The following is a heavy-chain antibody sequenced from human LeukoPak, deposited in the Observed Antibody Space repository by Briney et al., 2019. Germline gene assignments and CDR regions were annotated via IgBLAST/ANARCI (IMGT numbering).Heavy chain of an antibody. V-gene: IGHV4-61*05. D-gene: IGHD3-10*01. CDR1: GGSISSSSYY. CDR3: ARHYDSGTYPLDY. CDR2: IYYTGST. Sequence: PSETLSLTCTVSGGSISSSSYYWGWIRQPPGRGLEWIGNIYYTGSTNYNPSLKSRITISVDTSKNQFSLKLSSVTAADTAVYYCARHYDSGTYPLDYWGQGTLVTVSS. J-gene: IGHJ4*02.